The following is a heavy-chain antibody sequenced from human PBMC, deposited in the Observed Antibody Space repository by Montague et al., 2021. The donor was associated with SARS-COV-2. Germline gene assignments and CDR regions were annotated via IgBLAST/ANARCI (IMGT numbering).Heavy chain of an antibody. D-gene: IGHD6-13*01. CDR1: GFSLSTSGMC. CDR3: AREIAAAGPALDY. CDR2: IDWXDDK. V-gene: IGHV2-70*11. J-gene: IGHJ4*02. Sequence: PALVKPTQTLTLTCTFSGFSLSTSGMCVSWIRQPPGKALEWLARIDWXDDKYYSTSLKTRLTISKDTSKNQVVLTMTNMDPVDTATYYCAREIAAAGPALDYWGQGTLVTVSS.